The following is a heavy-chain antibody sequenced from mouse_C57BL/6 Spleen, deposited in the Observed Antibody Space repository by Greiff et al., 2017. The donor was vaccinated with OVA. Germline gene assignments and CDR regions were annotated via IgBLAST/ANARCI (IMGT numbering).Heavy chain of an antibody. CDR1: GYTFTSYW. CDR2: IDPSDSYT. CDR3: ARYKGSSFDY. D-gene: IGHD1-1*01. Sequence: QVQLQQPGAELVRPGTSVKLSCKASGYTFTSYWMHWVKQRPGQGLEWIGVIDPSDSYTNYNQKFKGKATLTVDTSSSTAYMQLSSLTSEDSAVYYCARYKGSSFDYWGQGTTLTVSS. V-gene: IGHV1-59*01. J-gene: IGHJ2*01.